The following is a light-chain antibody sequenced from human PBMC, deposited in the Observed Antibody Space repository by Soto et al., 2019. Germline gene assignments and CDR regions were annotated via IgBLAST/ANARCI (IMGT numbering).Light chain of an antibody. Sequence: QLVLTQPRSVSGSPGQSVTISCTGTNSDVGHYNYVSWYQQHPGKAPKLIIFDVDKRPSGVPDRFSGSKSGNTASLTISGLQAEDEADYYCCSYAGSSWIFGGGTKLTVL. CDR2: DVD. CDR3: CSYAGSSWI. J-gene: IGLJ2*01. V-gene: IGLV2-11*01. CDR1: NSDVGHYNY.